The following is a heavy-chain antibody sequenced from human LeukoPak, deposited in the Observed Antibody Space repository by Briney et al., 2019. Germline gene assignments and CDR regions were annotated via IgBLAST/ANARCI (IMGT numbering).Heavy chain of an antibody. Sequence: ASVNVSRMASGYTFTGYYMHWVRQAPGQGLEWMGWINPNSGGTNYAQKFQGWVTMTRDTSISTAYMELSRLRSDDTAVYYCARDGPYYYDSSGYDYYYYGMDVWGQGTTVTVSS. J-gene: IGHJ6*02. V-gene: IGHV1-2*04. D-gene: IGHD3-22*01. CDR1: GYTFTGYY. CDR2: INPNSGGT. CDR3: ARDGPYYYDSSGYDYYYYGMDV.